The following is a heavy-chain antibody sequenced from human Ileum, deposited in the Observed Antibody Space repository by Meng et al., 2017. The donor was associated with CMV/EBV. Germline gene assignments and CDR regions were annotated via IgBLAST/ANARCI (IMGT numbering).Heavy chain of an antibody. J-gene: IGHJ5*02. CDR2: ISSGRTTI. Sequence: GESLKISCAASGFTFSSYSMHWDRQAPGKGLEWISYISSGRTTIDYAESVKGRFTISRDNARNSLFLQMNSLRGDDTAVYYCARDLAGAGWLDPWGQGTLVTVSS. CDR3: ARDLAGAGWLDP. D-gene: IGHD3-10*01. CDR1: GFTFSSYS. V-gene: IGHV3-48*04.